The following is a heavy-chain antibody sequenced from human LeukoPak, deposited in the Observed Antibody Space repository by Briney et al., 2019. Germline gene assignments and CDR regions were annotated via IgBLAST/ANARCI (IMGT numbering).Heavy chain of an antibody. CDR2: FDPEDGET. CDR3: ATVHDSRCHYYSSFDY. J-gene: IGHJ4*02. D-gene: IGHD3-22*01. CDR1: GYTLTELS. V-gene: IGHV1-24*01. Sequence: ASVKVSCKVSGYTLTELSMHWVRQAPGKGLEWMGGFDPEDGETIYAQKFQGRVTMTEDTSTDTAYMELSSLRSEDTAVYYCATVHDSRCHYYSSFDYWAREPWSPSPQ.